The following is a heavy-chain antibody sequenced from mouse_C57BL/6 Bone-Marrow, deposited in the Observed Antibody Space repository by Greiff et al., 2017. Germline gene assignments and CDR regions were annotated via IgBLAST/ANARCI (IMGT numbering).Heavy chain of an antibody. J-gene: IGHJ2*01. V-gene: IGHV5-4*01. D-gene: IGHD2-5*01. CDR3: ARHYSTIFDY. CDR1: GFTFSSYA. Sequence: VHLVESGGGLVKPGGSLKLSCAASGFTFSSYAMSWVRQTPEKRLEWVATISDGGSYTYYPDNVKGRFTISRDNAKNNLYLQMSHLKSEDTAMYYCARHYSTIFDYWGQGTTLTVSS. CDR2: ISDGGSYT.